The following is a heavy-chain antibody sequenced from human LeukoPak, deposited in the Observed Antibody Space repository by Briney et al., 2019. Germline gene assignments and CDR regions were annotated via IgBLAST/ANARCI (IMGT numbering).Heavy chain of an antibody. Sequence: ASVKVSCKASGCTFTSYYMHWVRQAPGQGLEWMGIINPSGGSTSDAQKFQGRVTMTRDMSTSTVYMELSSLRSEDTAVYYCARGEEDVDYWGQGTLVTVSS. V-gene: IGHV1-46*01. D-gene: IGHD1-26*01. CDR2: INPSGGST. CDR1: GCTFTSYY. CDR3: ARGEEDVDY. J-gene: IGHJ4*02.